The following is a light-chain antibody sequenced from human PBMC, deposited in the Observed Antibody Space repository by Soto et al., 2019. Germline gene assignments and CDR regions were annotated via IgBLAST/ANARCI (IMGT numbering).Light chain of an antibody. CDR2: DAS. V-gene: IGKV3-11*01. CDR3: QQYQSLT. Sequence: EIVLTQSPGTLSLSPGERATLSCRASQSVSSYLAWYQQKPGQAPRLLIYDASTRATGIPARFSGSGSGTDFTLTITRLEPEDFAVYYCQQYQSLTFGGGTKVDIK. CDR1: QSVSSY. J-gene: IGKJ4*01.